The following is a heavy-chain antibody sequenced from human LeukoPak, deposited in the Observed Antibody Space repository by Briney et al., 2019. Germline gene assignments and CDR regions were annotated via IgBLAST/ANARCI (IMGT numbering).Heavy chain of an antibody. CDR3: AKGGKWDVTPFDY. V-gene: IGHV3-30-3*01. CDR1: GFSFSSYS. CDR2: MSVNGVNK. Sequence: PGGSLRLSCVASGFSFSSYSIHWVRRVPGKGLEWVAVMSVNGVNKYYADSVKGRFTISRDNSKNTLYLQVNSLRAEDTAVYYCAKGGKWDVTPFDYWGQGTLVTVSS. D-gene: IGHD1-26*01. J-gene: IGHJ4*02.